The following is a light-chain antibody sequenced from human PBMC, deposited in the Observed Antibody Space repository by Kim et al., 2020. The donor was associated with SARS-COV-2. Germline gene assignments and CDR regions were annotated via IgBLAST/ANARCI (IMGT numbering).Light chain of an antibody. CDR1: QSVSSSY. CDR2: GAS. V-gene: IGKV3-20*01. CDR3: QQYGSSPLT. J-gene: IGKJ4*01. Sequence: EIVLTQSPATLSLSPGERAALSCRASQSVSSSYLAWYQQKPGQAPRPLIYGASSRATGIPDRFSGSGSGTDFTLTITRLEPDDFAVYYCQQYGSSPLTFGGGTKVDIK.